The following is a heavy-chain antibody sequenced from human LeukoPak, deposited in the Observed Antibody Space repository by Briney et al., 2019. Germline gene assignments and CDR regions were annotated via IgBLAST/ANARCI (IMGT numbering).Heavy chain of an antibody. D-gene: IGHD1-20*01. CDR1: GHTFPKNG. Sequence: ASVYVSCKTSGHTFPKNGICWVRQAPGQGLERMGWVVGLTGHTKYTQKFQSRVIMTTDTSTATSYMELRSLKYDDTAIYYCVTVGRLHYVLEDWGQGTLVTVSS. V-gene: IGHV1-18*01. CDR2: VVGLTGHT. J-gene: IGHJ4*02. CDR3: VTVGRLHYVLED.